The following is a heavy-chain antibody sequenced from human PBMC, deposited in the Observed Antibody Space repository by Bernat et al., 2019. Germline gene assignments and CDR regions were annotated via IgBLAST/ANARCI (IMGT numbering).Heavy chain of an antibody. J-gene: IGHJ6*02. CDR3: ARDRRGDWSLYGMDV. D-gene: IGHD2-21*02. V-gene: IGHV3-66*01. CDR2: IYSGGST. Sequence: EVQLVESGGGLVQPGGSLRLSCAASGFTVSSNYMSWVRQAPGKGLEWVSVIYSGGSTSYAYSVKGRFTISRDNSKNTLYLQMNSLRAEDTAVYYCARDRRGDWSLYGMDVWGQGTTVTVSS. CDR1: GFTVSSNY.